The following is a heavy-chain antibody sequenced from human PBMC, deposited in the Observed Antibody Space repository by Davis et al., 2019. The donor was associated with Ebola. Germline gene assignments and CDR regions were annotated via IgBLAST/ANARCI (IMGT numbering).Heavy chain of an antibody. Sequence: GGSLRLSCAASGFTFSSYGMHWVRQAPGKGLEWVAVISYDGSNKYYADSVKGRFTISRDNSRDTLHLQMDSLRPEDTAMYYCAKDQYSSSIDYWGQGTLVTVSS. CDR1: GFTFSSYG. D-gene: IGHD6-6*01. J-gene: IGHJ4*02. V-gene: IGHV3-30*18. CDR2: ISYDGSNK. CDR3: AKDQYSSSIDY.